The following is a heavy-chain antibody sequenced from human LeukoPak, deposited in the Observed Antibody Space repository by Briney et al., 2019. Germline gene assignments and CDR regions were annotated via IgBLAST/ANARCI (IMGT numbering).Heavy chain of an antibody. CDR3: ARVGADGSGFLFDY. CDR1: GGSISSYL. D-gene: IGHD3-10*01. J-gene: IGHJ4*02. Sequence: SETLSLTCTVSGGSISSYLWSWIRQPPAKGLEWIGEINHSGSTNYNPSLKSRVTISVDTSKNQFSLKLSSVTAADTAVYYCARVGADGSGFLFDYWGQGTLVTVSS. V-gene: IGHV4-34*01. CDR2: INHSGST.